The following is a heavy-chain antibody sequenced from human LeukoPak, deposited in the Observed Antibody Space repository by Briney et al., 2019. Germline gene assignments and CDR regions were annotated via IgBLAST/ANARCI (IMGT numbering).Heavy chain of an antibody. CDR2: ISGSGGST. J-gene: IGHJ4*02. Sequence: GGSLRLSCAASGFTLSSYAMSWVRQAPGKGLEWVSAISGSGGSTYYADSVKGRFTISRDNAKNSLYLQMNSLRDEDTAVYYCARVMYDYWGQGTLVTVSS. D-gene: IGHD2-8*01. CDR1: GFTLSSYA. V-gene: IGHV3-23*01. CDR3: ARVMYDY.